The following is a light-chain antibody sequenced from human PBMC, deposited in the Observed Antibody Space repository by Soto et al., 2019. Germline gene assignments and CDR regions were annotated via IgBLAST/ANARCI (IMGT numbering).Light chain of an antibody. Sequence: EIVLTQSPGTLSLSPGERGTLSCRASQNLGTLYLAWFQQKSGQAPRLLIYSASRRATGIPARFSGSGSGTDFTLTISSLEPEDFAVYYCQQRSNWPPTFGQGTRLEI. J-gene: IGKJ5*01. V-gene: IGKV3-11*01. CDR1: QNLGTLY. CDR3: QQRSNWPPT. CDR2: SAS.